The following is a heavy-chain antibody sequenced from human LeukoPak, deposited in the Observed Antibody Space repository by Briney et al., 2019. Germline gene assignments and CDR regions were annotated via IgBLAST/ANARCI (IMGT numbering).Heavy chain of an antibody. Sequence: ASVKVSCKASGYALNELSIHWVRQAPGKGLEWMGGFDPEDGETMYAQKFRGRITMTEDTSTDTAYMELSSLRSDDTAVYYCTTDLDYWGQGSLVTVSS. J-gene: IGHJ4*02. CDR2: FDPEDGET. CDR3: TTDLDY. V-gene: IGHV1-24*01. CDR1: GYALNELS.